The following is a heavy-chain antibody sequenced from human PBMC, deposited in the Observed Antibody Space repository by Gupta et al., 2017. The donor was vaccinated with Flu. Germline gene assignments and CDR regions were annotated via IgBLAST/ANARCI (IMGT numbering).Heavy chain of an antibody. CDR1: GGSISSGSYY. V-gene: IGHV4-61*02. CDR2: IYTSGST. CDR3: ARGPGMDG. Sequence: QVQLQESGPGLVKPSQTLSLTCTVSGGSISSGSYYWSWIRQPAGKGLEWIGRIYTSGSTNYNPSLKSRVTISVDTSKNQFSLKLSAVTAADTAVYYCARGPGMDGGGQGTTVTVSS. J-gene: IGHJ6*02.